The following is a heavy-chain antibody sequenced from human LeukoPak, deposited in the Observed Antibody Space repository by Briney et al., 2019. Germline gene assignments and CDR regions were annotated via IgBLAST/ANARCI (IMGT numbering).Heavy chain of an antibody. CDR3: ARDKPTGRYYYHYMDV. CDR1: GGSVSSGSYY. D-gene: IGHD3-10*01. Sequence: SETLSLTCTVSGGSVSSGSYYWGWIRQPPGKGLEWIGYIYYSGSANYNPSLKSRVTISVDTSKNQFSLKLSSVTAADTAVYYCARDKPTGRYYYHYMDVWGKGTTVTVSS. V-gene: IGHV4-61*01. CDR2: IYYSGSA. J-gene: IGHJ6*03.